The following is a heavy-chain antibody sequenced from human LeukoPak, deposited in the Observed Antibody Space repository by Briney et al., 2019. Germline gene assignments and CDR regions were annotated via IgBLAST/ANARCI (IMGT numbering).Heavy chain of an antibody. CDR3: ARAPQYYDFWSGFHYYYMDV. J-gene: IGHJ6*03. D-gene: IGHD3-3*01. V-gene: IGHV4-59*01. CDR2: IYYSGST. CDR1: GVSFSGYY. Sequence: PSETLSLTCAVYGVSFSGYYWSWIRQPPGKGLEWIGYIYYSGSTNYNPSPKSRVTISVDTSKNQFSLKLSSVTAADTAVYYCARAPQYYDFWSGFHYYYMDVWGKGTTVTVSS.